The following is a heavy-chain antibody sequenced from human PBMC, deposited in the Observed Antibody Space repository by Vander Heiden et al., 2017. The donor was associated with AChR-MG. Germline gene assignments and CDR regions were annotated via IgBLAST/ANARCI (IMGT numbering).Heavy chain of an antibody. CDR2: IGIAGDT. J-gene: IGHJ5*02. Sequence: EVQVLESGGGLVQPGESLRLSCAASGFPFSDYDFHWVRQATGRGLGWVSGIGIAGDTYYLASVKGRFTISRENAKSSLYLQMNSLRPGDTAVYYCARGTRGFDPWGQGTLVTVSS. CDR1: GFPFSDYD. CDR3: ARGTRGFDP. D-gene: IGHD3-10*01. V-gene: IGHV3-13*01.